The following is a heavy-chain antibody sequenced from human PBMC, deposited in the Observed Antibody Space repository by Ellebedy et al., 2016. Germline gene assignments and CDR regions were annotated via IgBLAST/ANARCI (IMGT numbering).Heavy chain of an antibody. CDR3: ARGNTIPGPEPLDY. CDR1: GFSVSSNY. Sequence: GGSLRLSCVVSGFSVSSNYLSWVRQAPGKGLEWVSVIYAGGSTFYAASVKGRFTISRDNSKNTLYLQMNRLRAEDTAKYYCARGNTIPGPEPLDYWGQGTLITVSS. V-gene: IGHV3-66*01. J-gene: IGHJ4*02. D-gene: IGHD1-14*01. CDR2: IYAGGST.